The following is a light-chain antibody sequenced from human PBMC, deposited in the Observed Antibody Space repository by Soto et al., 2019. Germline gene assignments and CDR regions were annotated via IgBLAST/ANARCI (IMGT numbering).Light chain of an antibody. Sequence: EIVMTRSPATLSVSPGARATLSCRASQSVGSDLVCYRQKPGQAPRLLIYVASNRATGVPDRFSGSGSGTVFTLTISSLQSDDFAFYYCQQYLDWPRTFGQGTKVDIK. CDR1: QSVGSD. CDR3: QQYLDWPRT. CDR2: VAS. V-gene: IGKV3-15*01. J-gene: IGKJ1*01.